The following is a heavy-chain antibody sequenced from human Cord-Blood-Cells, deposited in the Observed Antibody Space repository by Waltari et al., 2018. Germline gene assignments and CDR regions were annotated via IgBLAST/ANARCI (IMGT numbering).Heavy chain of an antibody. Sequence: QLQLVQSGAEVKKPGASVKFSCKASGYTFTGYYMHWVRQAPGEGLEWMGWINPNSGGTNYAQKFQGRVTMTRDTSISTAYMELSRLRSDDTAVYYCARDGSGSFYSYYFDYWGQGTLVTVSS. CDR3: ARDGSGSFYSYYFDY. CDR1: GYTFTGYY. V-gene: IGHV1-2*02. J-gene: IGHJ4*02. D-gene: IGHD1-26*01. CDR2: INPNSGGT.